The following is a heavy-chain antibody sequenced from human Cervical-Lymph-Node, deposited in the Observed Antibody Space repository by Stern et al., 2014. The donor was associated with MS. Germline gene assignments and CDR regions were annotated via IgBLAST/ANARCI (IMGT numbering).Heavy chain of an antibody. D-gene: IGHD2-15*01. CDR3: AKDRLFCSGGGCYAMDV. J-gene: IGHJ6*02. V-gene: IGHV3-30*18. Sequence: VQLVESGGGVVQPGRSLRLSCAASGFALRSYGMHWVRQAPGQVLEWVAVISNDGNEKYYADSVKGRFTISRDNSKNTLSLQMNSLKTEDTAVYYCAKDRLFCSGGGCYAMDVWGQGTTVTVSS. CDR2: ISNDGNEK. CDR1: GFALRSYG.